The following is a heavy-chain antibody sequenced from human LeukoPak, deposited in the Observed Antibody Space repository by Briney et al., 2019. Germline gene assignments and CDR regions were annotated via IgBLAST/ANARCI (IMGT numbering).Heavy chain of an antibody. V-gene: IGHV3-21*01. CDR3: ARPQKVHQWLALMDV. CDR1: GFTFRSYS. CDR2: ISSSSSYI. D-gene: IGHD6-19*01. Sequence: GWSLRPSCAASGFTFRSYSMNWLRPAPGKGLEGVSSISSSSSYIYYADSVKGRFTLSRDNAKTSLYLQMNSLRAEDTAVYYCARPQKVHQWLALMDVWGQGTTVTVSS. J-gene: IGHJ6*02.